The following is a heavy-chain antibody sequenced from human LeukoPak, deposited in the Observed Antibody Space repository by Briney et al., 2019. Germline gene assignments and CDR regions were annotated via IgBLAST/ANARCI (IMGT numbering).Heavy chain of an antibody. CDR3: ATAVIVAVFGDAFDI. V-gene: IGHV1-2*02. J-gene: IGHJ3*02. CDR2: ISPNSDDT. Sequence: ASVKVSCKASGYTFTDYYMHWVRQAPGQGLEWMGWISPNSDDTNYAQKFQGRVTMTRDTSISTAYMELRRLRYDDTAVYYCATAVIVAVFGDAFDIWGQGTLVTVSS. CDR1: GYTFTDYY. D-gene: IGHD6-13*01.